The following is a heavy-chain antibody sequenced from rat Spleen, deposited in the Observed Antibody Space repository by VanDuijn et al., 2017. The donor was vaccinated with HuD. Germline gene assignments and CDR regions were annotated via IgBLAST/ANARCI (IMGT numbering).Heavy chain of an antibody. CDR2: ISYDGSST. CDR1: GFTFSDYF. J-gene: IGHJ3*01. CDR3: TRLYYSNWFAY. Sequence: EVQLVESDGGLVQPGRSLKLSCAASGFTFSDYFMAWVRQVPTKGLEWVATISYDGSSTYYRDPEKGRFTISRDNAKSTLYLQMDSLRSEDTATYYCTRLYYSNWFAYWGQGTLVTVSS. D-gene: IGHD1-1*01. V-gene: IGHV5-29*01.